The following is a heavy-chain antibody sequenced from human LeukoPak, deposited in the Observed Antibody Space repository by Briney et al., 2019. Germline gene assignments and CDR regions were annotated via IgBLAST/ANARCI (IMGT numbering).Heavy chain of an antibody. V-gene: IGHV3-48*03. CDR3: ATLGDDTNGYGDY. J-gene: IGHJ4*02. Sequence: GGSLRLSCEASRFNFSSYEMNWVRQAPGKGLEWVSYISSSGYTIYYADSVKGRFTISRDNAKNSLYLQMNSLRAEDTAFYYCATLGDDTNGYGDYWGQGTLVTVSS. D-gene: IGHD3-22*01. CDR1: RFNFSSYE. CDR2: ISSSGYTI.